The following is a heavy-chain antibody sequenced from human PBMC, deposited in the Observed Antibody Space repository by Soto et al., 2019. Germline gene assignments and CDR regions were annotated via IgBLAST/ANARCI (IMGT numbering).Heavy chain of an antibody. CDR2: IIPIFGTA. CDR3: ARPSIAAAGTDYYYYGMDV. V-gene: IGHV1-69*01. D-gene: IGHD6-13*01. J-gene: IGHJ6*02. CDR1: GGTFSSYA. Sequence: QVQLVQSGAEVKKPGSSVKVSCKASGGTFSSYAISWVRQAPGQGLEWMGGIIPIFGTANYAQKFQGRVTITAEESTSTAYMELSSLRSEDTAVYYCARPSIAAAGTDYYYYGMDVWGQGNTVTVSS.